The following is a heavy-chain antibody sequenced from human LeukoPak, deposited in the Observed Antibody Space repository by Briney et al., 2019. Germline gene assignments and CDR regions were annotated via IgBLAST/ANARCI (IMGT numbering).Heavy chain of an antibody. D-gene: IGHD3-16*01. Sequence: ASVKVSCKASGYTFTSYGISWVRQAPGQGLEWMGWISAYNGNTNYAQKLQGRVTMTTDTSTSTAYMELRSLRSDDTAVYYCARGSRVGGDYYYGMDVWDQGTTVTVSS. J-gene: IGHJ6*02. CDR1: GYTFTSYG. CDR3: ARGSRVGGDYYYGMDV. V-gene: IGHV1-18*01. CDR2: ISAYNGNT.